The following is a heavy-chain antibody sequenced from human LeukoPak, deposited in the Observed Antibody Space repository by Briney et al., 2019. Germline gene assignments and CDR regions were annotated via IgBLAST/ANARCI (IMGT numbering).Heavy chain of an antibody. CDR2: ISAYIGNT. Sequence: ASVKVSCKASGYTFTSYGISWVRQAPGQGLEWMGWISAYIGNTNYAQKLQGRVTMTTDTSTSTAYMELRSLRSDDTAVYYCARDLGLYYDFWSGPELYYYGMDVWGQGTTVTVSS. D-gene: IGHD3-3*01. V-gene: IGHV1-18*01. CDR3: ARDLGLYYDFWSGPELYYYGMDV. CDR1: GYTFTSYG. J-gene: IGHJ6*02.